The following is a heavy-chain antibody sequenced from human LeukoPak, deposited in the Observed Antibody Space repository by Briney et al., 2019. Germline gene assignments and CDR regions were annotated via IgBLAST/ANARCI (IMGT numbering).Heavy chain of an antibody. Sequence: ASVKVSCKASGYTFTSYGISWVRQAPGQGLEWMGWINPNSGGTNYAQKFQGRVTMTRDTSISTAYMELSRLRSDDTAVYYCARVNVLRYFDWLRARGYYFDYWGQGTLVTVSS. J-gene: IGHJ4*02. CDR3: ARVNVLRYFDWLRARGYYFDY. CDR1: GYTFTSYG. D-gene: IGHD3-9*01. V-gene: IGHV1-2*02. CDR2: INPNSGGT.